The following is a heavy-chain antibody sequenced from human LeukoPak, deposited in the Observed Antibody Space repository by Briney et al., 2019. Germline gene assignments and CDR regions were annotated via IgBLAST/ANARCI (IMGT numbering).Heavy chain of an antibody. D-gene: IGHD4-23*01. CDR3: AGGGPDPTVLNYYCYGMDV. Sequence: ASVKVSCKASGYTFTSYYMHWVRQAPGQGLEWMGIINPSGGSTSYAQKFQGRVTMTRDTSMSTVYMELSSLRSEDTAVYYCAGGGPDPTVLNYYCYGMDVWGQGTTVTVSS. CDR2: INPSGGST. J-gene: IGHJ6*02. CDR1: GYTFTSYY. V-gene: IGHV1-46*01.